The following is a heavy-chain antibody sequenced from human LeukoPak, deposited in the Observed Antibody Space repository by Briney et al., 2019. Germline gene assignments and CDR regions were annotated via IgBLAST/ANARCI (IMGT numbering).Heavy chain of an antibody. CDR2: INGGNGNT. Sequence: GASVKVSCKASGYSFTNNAMHWVRQAPGQRLEWMGWINGGNGNTKYSQKFQGRVTITRDTSASTAYMELSSLRSEDTAVYYCASRYCSDTSCYLGHWGQGSLVTVSS. V-gene: IGHV1-3*01. J-gene: IGHJ4*02. CDR1: GYSFTNNA. D-gene: IGHD2-15*01. CDR3: ASRYCSDTSCYLGH.